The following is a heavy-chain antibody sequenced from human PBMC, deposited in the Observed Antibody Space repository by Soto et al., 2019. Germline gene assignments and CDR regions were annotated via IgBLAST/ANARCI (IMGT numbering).Heavy chain of an antibody. CDR3: AREPGV. CDR2: IYYIGST. Sequence: QVQLQESGPGLVKPSQTLSLTCTVSGGSISSGGSYWSWIRQHPGKVLEWIGYIYYIGSTYYNPSLNSRVTISVDTSKNQFSLKLSSVTAADTAVYYCAREPGVWGQGTLVTVSS. CDR1: GGSISSGGSY. J-gene: IGHJ4*02. V-gene: IGHV4-31*03. D-gene: IGHD3-10*01.